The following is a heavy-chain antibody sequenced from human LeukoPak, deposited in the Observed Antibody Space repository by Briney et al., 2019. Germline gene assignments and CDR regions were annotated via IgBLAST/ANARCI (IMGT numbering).Heavy chain of an antibody. CDR1: GFTFSSYS. D-gene: IGHD3-16*01. Sequence: GGSLRLSCAAPGFTFSSYSMNWVRQAPGKGLEWVSSISSSSSYIYYADSVKGRFTISRDNAKNSLYLQMNSLRAEDTAVYYCARGPYDYVWGSYAPFDCWGQGTLVTVSS. J-gene: IGHJ4*02. V-gene: IGHV3-21*01. CDR3: ARGPYDYVWGSYAPFDC. CDR2: ISSSSSYI.